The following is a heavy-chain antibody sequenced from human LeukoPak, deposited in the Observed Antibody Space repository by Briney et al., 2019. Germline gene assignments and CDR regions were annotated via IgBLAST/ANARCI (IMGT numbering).Heavy chain of an antibody. CDR1: GGTFSSYA. CDR3: ARNSGSYSTFTDE. D-gene: IGHD1-26*01. Sequence: SVKLSCKASGGTFSSYAISWVRQSPGQGLEWMGGIIPIFGRANYAQKFQGSVPITTATPTSPAYMERSSLRSEDPAVCYCARNSGSYSTFTDEWGQRTLVTVPS. CDR2: IIPIFGRA. V-gene: IGHV1-69*05. J-gene: IGHJ4*02.